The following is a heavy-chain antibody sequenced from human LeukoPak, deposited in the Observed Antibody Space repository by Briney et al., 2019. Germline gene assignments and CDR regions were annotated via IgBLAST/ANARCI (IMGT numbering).Heavy chain of an antibody. D-gene: IGHD6-6*01. CDR1: GGSISTYY. V-gene: IGHV4-59*01. CDR3: ARGYSSTSYYFDS. CDR2: IYYSGST. J-gene: IGHJ4*02. Sequence: SETLSLTCNVSGGSISTYYWSWIRQPPGEGLEWIGYIYYSGSTSSNPALKSRVIMSVDTSKNQFSLKLTAVTAADTAIYYCARGYSSTSYYFDSWGQGTLVTVSS.